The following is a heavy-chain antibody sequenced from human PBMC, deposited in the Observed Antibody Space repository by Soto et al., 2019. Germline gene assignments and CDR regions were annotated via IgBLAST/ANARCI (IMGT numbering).Heavy chain of an antibody. Sequence: VQLVESGGGVVQPGRSLRLSCAASGFTFRTYGMYWVRQAPGKGLERVAVIWYDASNKYYADSVKGRFTISRDNSEKTLYLQMNSLRAEDTAVYYCARGRVDGGELDLWGQGTLVTVSS. CDR2: IWYDASNK. D-gene: IGHD1-26*01. CDR1: GFTFRTYG. CDR3: ARGRVDGGELDL. V-gene: IGHV3-33*01. J-gene: IGHJ4*02.